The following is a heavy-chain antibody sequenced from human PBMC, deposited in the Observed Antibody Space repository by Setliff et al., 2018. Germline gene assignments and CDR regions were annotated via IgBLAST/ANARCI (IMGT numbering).Heavy chain of an antibody. J-gene: IGHJ4*02. D-gene: IGHD3-10*01. CDR2: INPSGGST. V-gene: IGHV1-46*01. Sequence: GASVKVSCKASGYTFTSYYMHWVRQAPGQGLEWMGIINPSGGSTSYAQKFQGRVTMTRDTSTSTVFMELSSLRSEDTAVYYCARDQGSGYAYYGSGYNYWGQGTLVTVSS. CDR1: GYTFTSYY. CDR3: ARDQGSGYAYYGSGYNY.